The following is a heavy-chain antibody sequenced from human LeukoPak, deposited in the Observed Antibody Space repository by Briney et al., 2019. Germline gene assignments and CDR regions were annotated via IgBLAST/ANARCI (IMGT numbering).Heavy chain of an antibody. CDR2: ISSSSSYI. V-gene: IGHV3-21*01. D-gene: IGHD3-10*01. CDR3: AGGVSDLDY. Sequence: PGGSLRLSCAASGFTFSSYSMNWVRQAPGKGLEWVSSISSSSSYIYYADPVKGRFTISRDNAKNSLYLQMNSLRAEDTAVYYCAGGVSDLDYWGQGTLVTVSS. CDR1: GFTFSSYS. J-gene: IGHJ4*02.